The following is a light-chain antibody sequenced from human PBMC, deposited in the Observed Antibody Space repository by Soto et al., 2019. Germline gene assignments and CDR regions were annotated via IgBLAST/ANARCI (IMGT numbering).Light chain of an antibody. J-gene: IGLJ1*01. CDR1: SSDVGGYNY. CDR3: CSFRV. V-gene: IGLV2-11*01. CDR2: DVS. Sequence: QSALTQPRSVSGSPGQSVTISCTGTSSDVGGYNYVSWYQQHPGKAPKLMTYDVSKRPSGVPDRFSGSKSGNTASLTISGLQAEDEADYYCCSFRVFGTGTKLTVL.